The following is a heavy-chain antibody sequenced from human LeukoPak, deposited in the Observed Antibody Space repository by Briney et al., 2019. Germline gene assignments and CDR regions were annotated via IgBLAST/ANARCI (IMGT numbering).Heavy chain of an antibody. CDR3: TREKGGWNSISDDYDY. V-gene: IGHV3-66*01. D-gene: IGHD1-7*01. Sequence: GGSLRLSCAASGFTVSSNYMSWVRQAPGKGLEWVSVIYSGGSTYYTDSVKGRFTISRDNAKNSLYLQMNSLRAEDTAVYYCTREKGGWNSISDDYDYWGQGTLVTVSS. CDR1: GFTVSSNY. J-gene: IGHJ4*02. CDR2: IYSGGST.